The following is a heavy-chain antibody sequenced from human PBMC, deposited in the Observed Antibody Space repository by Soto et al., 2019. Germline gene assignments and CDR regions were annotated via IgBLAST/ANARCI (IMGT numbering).Heavy chain of an antibody. J-gene: IGHJ4*02. D-gene: IGHD2-15*01. CDR2: ISYDGSNK. CDR1: AVTLSRYA. Sequence: RGERRHCCGASAVTLSRYAMHGGRQAPGKGLEWVAVISYDGSNKYYADSVKGRFTISRDNSKNTLYLQMNSLRAEDTAVYYCARVYCSGGSCYHLDYWGQGT. V-gene: IGHV3-30-3*01. CDR3: ARVYCSGGSCYHLDY.